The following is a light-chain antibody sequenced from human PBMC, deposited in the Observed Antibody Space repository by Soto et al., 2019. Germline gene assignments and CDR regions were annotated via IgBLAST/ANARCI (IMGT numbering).Light chain of an antibody. Sequence: EIVLTQSPGTLSLSPGEGATLSCRASQSVSSDYLAWYQKKPGQAPRLLIYGASSRATGIPDRFSGSGSGTDFTLTISRLEPEDSAVYYCQQYVSIPLTFGGGTKVEIK. CDR3: QQYVSIPLT. CDR1: QSVSSDY. J-gene: IGKJ4*01. V-gene: IGKV3-20*01. CDR2: GAS.